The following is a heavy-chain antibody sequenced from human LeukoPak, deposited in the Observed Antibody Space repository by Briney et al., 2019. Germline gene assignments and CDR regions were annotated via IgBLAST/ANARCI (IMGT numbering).Heavy chain of an antibody. V-gene: IGHV3-30-3*01. Sequence: PGGSLRLSCAASGFTFSSYAMHWVRQAPGKGLEWVAVISYDGSNKYYADSVKGRFTISRDNSKNTLYLQMNSLRAEDTAVYYCARDQQQIYYYYMDVWGKGTTVTVSS. CDR2: ISYDGSNK. CDR3: ARDQQQIYYYYMDV. J-gene: IGHJ6*03. D-gene: IGHD6-13*01. CDR1: GFTFSSYA.